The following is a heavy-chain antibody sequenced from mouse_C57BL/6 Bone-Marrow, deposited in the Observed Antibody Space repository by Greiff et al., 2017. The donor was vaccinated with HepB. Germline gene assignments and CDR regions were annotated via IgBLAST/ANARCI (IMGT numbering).Heavy chain of an antibody. J-gene: IGHJ1*03. CDR2: IDPSDSET. CDR3: ARSPPITTVGYWYFDV. V-gene: IGHV1-52*01. CDR1: GYTFTSYW. Sequence: QVQLKQPGAELVRPGSSVKLSCKASGYTFTSYWMHWVKQRPIQGLEWIGNIDPSDSETHYNQKFKDKATLTVDKSSSTAYMQLSSLTSEDSAVYYCARSPPITTVGYWYFDVWGTGTTVTVSS. D-gene: IGHD1-1*01.